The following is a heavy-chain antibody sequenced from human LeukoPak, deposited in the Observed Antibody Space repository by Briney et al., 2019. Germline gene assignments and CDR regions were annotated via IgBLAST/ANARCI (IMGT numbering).Heavy chain of an antibody. CDR2: IRYDGSNK. CDR3: AKDRASAFSSSGGYYFDY. Sequence: PGGSLRLSCAASGFTFSSYGMHWVRQAPGKGLEWVAFIRYDGSNKYYADSVKGRFTISRDNSKNTLYLQMNSLRAEDTAVYYCAKDRASAFSSSGGYYFDYWGQGTLVTVSS. CDR1: GFTFSSYG. D-gene: IGHD6-6*01. V-gene: IGHV3-30*02. J-gene: IGHJ4*02.